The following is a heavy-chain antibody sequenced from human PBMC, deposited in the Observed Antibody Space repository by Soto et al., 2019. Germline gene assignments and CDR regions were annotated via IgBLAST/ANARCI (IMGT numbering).Heavy chain of an antibody. CDR1: GFTFSNAW. J-gene: IGHJ6*03. V-gene: IGHV3-15*07. Sequence: PGGSLRLSCAASGFTFSNAWINWVRQAPGKGLEWVGRIKSKTDGGTTDFAATVKGRFAISRDDSKNMVYLQMNSLKTEDTAVYCCAKDSRVVVAAARTGRSYYYYYMDVWGKGTTVTVSS. CDR3: AKDSRVVVAAARTGRSYYYYYMDV. D-gene: IGHD2-15*01. CDR2: IKSKTDGGTT.